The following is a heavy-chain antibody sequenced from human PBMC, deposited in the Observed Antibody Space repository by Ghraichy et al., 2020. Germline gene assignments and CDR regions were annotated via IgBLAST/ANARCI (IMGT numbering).Heavy chain of an antibody. J-gene: IGHJ6*03. V-gene: IGHV1-69*13. Sequence: SVKVSCKTSGGTFSTYAMNWVRQAPGQGLEWMGGIIPIFGTTNYAQKFQGRVTITADESTSTAYMDLSSLRSEDTAVYYCARVIPRLRGYSDYNSGYYYMDVWGKGTTVTVSS. D-gene: IGHD5-12*01. CDR1: GGTFSTYA. CDR2: IIPIFGTT. CDR3: ARVIPRLRGYSDYNSGYYYMDV.